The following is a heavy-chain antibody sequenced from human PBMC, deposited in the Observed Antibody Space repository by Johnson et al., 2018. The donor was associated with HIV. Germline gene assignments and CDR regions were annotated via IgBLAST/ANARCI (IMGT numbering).Heavy chain of an antibody. V-gene: IGHV3-20*04. CDR2: INWNGGST. CDR3: AREGRGRIDAFDI. D-gene: IGHD3-16*01. Sequence: VQLVESGGGVVRPGGSLRLSCAASGFTFDDYGMIWVRQAPGKGLEWVSGINWNGGSTGHADSVKGRFTISRDNAKNSLYLQMNSLRAEETALYYCAREGRGRIDAFDIWGQGTMVTVSS. J-gene: IGHJ3*02. CDR1: GFTFDDYG.